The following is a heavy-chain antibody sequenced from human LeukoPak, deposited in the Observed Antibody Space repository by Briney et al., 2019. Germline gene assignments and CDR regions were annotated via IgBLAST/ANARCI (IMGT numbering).Heavy chain of an antibody. D-gene: IGHD3-22*01. J-gene: IGHJ5*02. V-gene: IGHV4-61*09. CDR2: INHSGST. CDR3: ARGGIYYDSSGYLYNWFDP. CDR1: GGSISSGSYY. Sequence: SQTLSLTCTVSGGSISSGSYYWSWIRQPAGKGLEWIGEINHSGSTNYNPSLKSRVTISVDTSKNQFSLKLSSVTAADTAVYYCARGGIYYDSSGYLYNWFDPWGQGTLVTVSS.